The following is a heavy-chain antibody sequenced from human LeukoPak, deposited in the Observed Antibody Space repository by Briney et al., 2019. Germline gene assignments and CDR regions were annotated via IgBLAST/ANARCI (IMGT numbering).Heavy chain of an antibody. V-gene: IGHV3-30-3*01. CDR1: GFTFTSYV. D-gene: IGHD3-3*01. J-gene: IGHJ4*02. CDR3: ARDRLMIFGVVIGDFDY. CDR2: ISYDGDNK. Sequence: GGSLRLSCAASGFTFTSYVMHWVRQAPGKGLEWVATISYDGDNKYYADSVKGRFTISRDNSKNTLDLQMNSLRPEDTAVFYCARDRLMIFGVVIGDFDYWGQGTLVTVSS.